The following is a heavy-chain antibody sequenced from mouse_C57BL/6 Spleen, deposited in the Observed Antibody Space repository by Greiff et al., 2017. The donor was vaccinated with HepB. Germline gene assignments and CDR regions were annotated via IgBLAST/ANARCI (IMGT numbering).Heavy chain of an antibody. CDR2: IDPSDSYT. CDR3: AMVTTRFDY. Sequence: VQLQQPGAELVKPGASVKLSCKASGYTFTSYWMQWVKQRPGQGLEWIGEIDPSDSYTNYNQKFKGKATLTVDTSSSTAYMQLSSLTSEDSAVYYCAMVTTRFDYWGQGTTLTVSS. J-gene: IGHJ2*01. CDR1: GYTFTSYW. D-gene: IGHD2-2*01. V-gene: IGHV1-50*01.